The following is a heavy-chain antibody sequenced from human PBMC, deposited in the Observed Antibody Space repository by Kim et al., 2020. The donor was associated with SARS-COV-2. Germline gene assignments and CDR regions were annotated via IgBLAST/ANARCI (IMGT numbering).Heavy chain of an antibody. CDR2: IKSKTDGGTT. D-gene: IGHD3-22*01. J-gene: IGHJ4*02. V-gene: IGHV3-15*01. Sequence: GGSLRLSCAASGFTFSNAWMSWVRQAPGKGLEWVGRIKSKTDGGTTDYAAPVKGRFTISRDDSKNTLYLQMNSLKTEDTAVYYCTTDRGYYYDSSGYHRKVDYWGQGTLVTVSS. CDR3: TTDRGYYYDSSGYHRKVDY. CDR1: GFTFSNAW.